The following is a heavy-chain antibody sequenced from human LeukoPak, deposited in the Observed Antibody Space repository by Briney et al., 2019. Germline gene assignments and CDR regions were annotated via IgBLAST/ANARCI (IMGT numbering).Heavy chain of an antibody. CDR2: ISWNSGSI. V-gene: IGHV3-9*01. CDR1: GFTFDDYA. Sequence: SXRLSCXXXGFTFDDYAMNWVRQAPGKGLEWVSGISWNSGSIGYADSVKGRFTISRDNAKNSLYLQMNSLRAEDTALYYCARDLSRDSSGYFLRSDAFDIWGQGTMVTASS. J-gene: IGHJ3*02. CDR3: ARDLSRDSSGYFLRSDAFDI. D-gene: IGHD3-22*01.